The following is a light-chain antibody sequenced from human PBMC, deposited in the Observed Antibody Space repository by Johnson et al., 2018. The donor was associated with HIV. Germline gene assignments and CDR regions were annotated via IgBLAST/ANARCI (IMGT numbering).Light chain of an antibody. CDR2: DNN. V-gene: IGLV1-51*01. Sequence: QSVLTQPPSVSAAPGQKVTISCSGSSSNIGNNYVSWYQQLPGTAPKLLIYDNNKRPSGIPDRFSGSKSGTSATLGITGLQTGDEADYYCGTWDSSLNAYVCGAATEVAVL. CDR3: GTWDSSLNAYV. CDR1: SSNIGNNY. J-gene: IGLJ1*01.